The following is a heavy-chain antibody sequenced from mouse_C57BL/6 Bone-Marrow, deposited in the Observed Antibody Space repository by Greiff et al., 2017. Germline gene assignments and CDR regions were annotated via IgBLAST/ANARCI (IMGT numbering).Heavy chain of an antibody. CDR3: ARRYFDV. CDR1: GFTFSSYT. Sequence: EVMLVESGGGLVKPGGSLKLSCAASGFTFSSYTMSWVRQTPEKRLEWVATISGGGGNTYYPDSVKGRFTISRENDKNTLYLQMSGLRTEERAWYYCARRYFDVWGTGTTVTVSS. J-gene: IGHJ1*03. CDR2: ISGGGGNT. V-gene: IGHV5-9*01.